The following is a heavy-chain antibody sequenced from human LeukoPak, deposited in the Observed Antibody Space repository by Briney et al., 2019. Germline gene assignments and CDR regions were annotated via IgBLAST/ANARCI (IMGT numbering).Heavy chain of an antibody. CDR1: GDSVSRDSIA. J-gene: IGHJ4*02. Sequence: SQTLLLTCAISGDSVSRDSIAWNWIRQSPSRGLEWLGRTYYKSAWYNDYAVSVKGRIIINPDTSKNQFSLQLNSVTPEDIAVYYCARGTGWPQFDYWGQGTLVTVSS. V-gene: IGHV6-1*01. CDR2: TYYKSAWYN. CDR3: ARGTGWPQFDY. D-gene: IGHD6-19*01.